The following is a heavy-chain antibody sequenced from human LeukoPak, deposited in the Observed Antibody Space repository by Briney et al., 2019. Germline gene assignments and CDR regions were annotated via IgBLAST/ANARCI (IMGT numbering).Heavy chain of an antibody. D-gene: IGHD2-21*02. J-gene: IGHJ5*02. Sequence: SETLSLTCTVSGGSISSYYWSWIRQPPRKGLEWIGYIYYSGTTNYNPSLKSRVSMSVDTSKNQFSLKLSSVTAADTAVYYCARGLPYCGGDCYSPWGQGALVTVSS. CDR2: IYYSGTT. CDR1: GGSISSYY. V-gene: IGHV4-59*01. CDR3: ARGLPYCGGDCYSP.